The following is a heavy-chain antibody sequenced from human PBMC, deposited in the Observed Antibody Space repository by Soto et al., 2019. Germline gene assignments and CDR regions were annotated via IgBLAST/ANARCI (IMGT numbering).Heavy chain of an antibody. CDR3: ARSGYSYGFDAFHI. V-gene: IGHV4-39*01. Sequence: PSETLSLTCTVSGGSVSSSNYYWGWIRQPPGKGLEWIGSISYSGTTFFNASLKSRVTISVDTSKNQFSLKLNSVTAADRVVYYCARSGYSYGFDAFHIWGQGTVVTVSS. CDR2: ISYSGTT. CDR1: GGSVSSSNYY. D-gene: IGHD5-18*01. J-gene: IGHJ3*02.